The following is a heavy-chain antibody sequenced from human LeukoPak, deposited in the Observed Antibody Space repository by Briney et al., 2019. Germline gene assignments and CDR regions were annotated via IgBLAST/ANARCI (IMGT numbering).Heavy chain of an antibody. CDR2: IYHSGST. CDR1: GGSISSGGYS. D-gene: IGHD3-10*01. CDR3: AGFGEGFGFDP. J-gene: IGHJ5*02. Sequence: SETLSLTCAVSGGSISSGGYSWRWIRQPPGKGLEWIGYIYHSGSTYYNPSLKSRVTISVDRSKNQFSLKLSSVTAADTAVYYCAGFGEGFGFDPWGQGTLVTVSS. V-gene: IGHV4-30-2*01.